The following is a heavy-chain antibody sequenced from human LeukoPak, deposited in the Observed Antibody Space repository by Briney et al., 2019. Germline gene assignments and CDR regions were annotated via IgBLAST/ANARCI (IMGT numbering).Heavy chain of an antibody. D-gene: IGHD6-13*01. CDR1: GFTFSSYE. V-gene: IGHV3-48*03. Sequence: GGSLRLSCAASGFTFSSYEMNWVRQAPGKGLEWVSYISSSGSTIHYADSVKGRFTISRDNAKNSLYLQMDSLRAEDTAVYYCAREQLALPEGLDYWGQGTLVTVSS. CDR2: ISSSGSTI. CDR3: AREQLALPEGLDY. J-gene: IGHJ4*02.